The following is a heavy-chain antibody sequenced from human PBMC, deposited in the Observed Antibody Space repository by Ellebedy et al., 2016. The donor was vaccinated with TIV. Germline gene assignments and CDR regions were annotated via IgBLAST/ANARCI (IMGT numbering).Heavy chain of an antibody. D-gene: IGHD3-10*01. V-gene: IGHV3-23*01. CDR1: GFTFSSYA. CDR2: GGYT. J-gene: IGHJ4*02. CDR3: GKGSFPFGDKSERIYSFQY. Sequence: PGGSLRLSCAASGFTFSSYAMSWVRQAPGKGLEWVGGYTNYADSVKGRFTISTHNSRNTLYLQMTNLRTEDTAVYYCGKGSFPFGDKSERIYSFQYWGQGTLVTVSS.